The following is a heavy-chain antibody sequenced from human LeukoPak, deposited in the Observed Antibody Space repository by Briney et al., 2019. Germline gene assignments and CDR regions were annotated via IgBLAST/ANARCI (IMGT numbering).Heavy chain of an antibody. CDR2: INQDGSEK. V-gene: IGHV3-7*01. CDR3: ARASTGYYMDV. J-gene: IGHJ6*03. D-gene: IGHD6-13*01. CDR1: GFIFRSYW. Sequence: GGSLRLSCEGSGFIFRSYWMTWVRQAPGKGLEWVANINQDGSEKYYVDSVKGRFTISRDNAKKSLYLQMNSLRAVDTAVYYCARASTGYYMDVGGKRTTVTVS.